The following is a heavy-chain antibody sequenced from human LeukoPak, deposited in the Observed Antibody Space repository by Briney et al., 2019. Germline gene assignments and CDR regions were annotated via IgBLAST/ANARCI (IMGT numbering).Heavy chain of an antibody. V-gene: IGHV1-2*02. CDR1: VYTFTGYY. Sequence: ASVKVSCKASVYTFTGYYMHGVRQAPGQGREGLGLINPKRGGTNYAQKFQARDTMNRDPYISTDYMELRRTRSDDSVVYYCARDDGGYIDDRGHRTLVTV. CDR3: ARDDGGYIDD. J-gene: IGHJ4*01. D-gene: IGHD4-23*01. CDR2: INPKRGGT.